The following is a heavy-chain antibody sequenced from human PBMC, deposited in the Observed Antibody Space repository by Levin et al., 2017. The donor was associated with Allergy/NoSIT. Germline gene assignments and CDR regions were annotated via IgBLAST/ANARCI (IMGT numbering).Heavy chain of an antibody. CDR1: GYTFTGYY. D-gene: IGHD3-22*01. CDR3: ARGLFVRGAWLSTSNDFDY. J-gene: IGHJ4*02. CDR2: INPNSGGT. Sequence: ASVKVSCKASGYTFTGYYMHWVRQAPGQGLEWMGRINPNSGGTNYAQKFQGRVTMTRDTSISTAYMELSRLRSDDTAVYYCARGLFVRGAWLSTSNDFDYWGQGTLVTVSS. V-gene: IGHV1-2*06.